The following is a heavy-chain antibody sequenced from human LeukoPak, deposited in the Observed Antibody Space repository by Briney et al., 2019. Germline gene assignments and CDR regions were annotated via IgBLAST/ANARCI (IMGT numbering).Heavy chain of an antibody. Sequence: PSETLSLTCTVSDGSISSSSYYWGWIRQPPGKGLEWIGSIYYSGSTYYNPSLKSRVTISVDTSKNQFSLKLSSVTAADTAVYYCARDYGDYGALLAFDPWGQGTLVTVSS. CDR1: DGSISSSSYY. CDR2: IYYSGST. V-gene: IGHV4-39*07. CDR3: ARDYGDYGALLAFDP. J-gene: IGHJ5*02. D-gene: IGHD4-17*01.